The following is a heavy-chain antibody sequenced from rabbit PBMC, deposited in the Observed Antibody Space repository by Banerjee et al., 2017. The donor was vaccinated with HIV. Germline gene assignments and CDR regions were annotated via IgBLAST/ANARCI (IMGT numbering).Heavy chain of an antibody. V-gene: IGHV1S47*01. CDR1: GSDISSNA. D-gene: IGHD7-1*01. J-gene: IGHJ6*01. Sequence: QEQLEESGGDLVKPEGSLTLTCKASGSDISSNAMCWVRQAPGKGLEWIGYITYGGSAYYASWVKGRFTISRDNAQNTVSLQLNSLTAADTATYFCLRRWHSTDLWGQGTLVTVS. CDR3: LRRWHSTDL. CDR2: ITYGGSA.